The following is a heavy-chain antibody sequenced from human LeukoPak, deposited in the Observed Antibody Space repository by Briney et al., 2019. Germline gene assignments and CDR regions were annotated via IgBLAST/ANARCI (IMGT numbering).Heavy chain of an antibody. V-gene: IGHV4-34*01. Sequence: PSETLSLTCAVYAGSFSGYYWSWIRQPPGKGLEWIGEINHSGSTNYNPSLKSRVTISVDTSKNQFSLQLSSVTAADTAVYYCARDRIRYFDWLLLLDYWGQGTLVTVSS. D-gene: IGHD3-9*01. J-gene: IGHJ4*02. CDR2: INHSGST. CDR3: ARDRIRYFDWLLLLDY. CDR1: AGSFSGYY.